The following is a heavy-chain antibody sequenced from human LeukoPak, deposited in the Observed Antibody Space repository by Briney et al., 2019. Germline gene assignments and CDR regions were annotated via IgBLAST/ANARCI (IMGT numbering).Heavy chain of an antibody. V-gene: IGHV3-48*01. Sequence: PGGSLRLSCAASGFTFSSYSMNWVRQAPGKGLEWVSYISSSSSTIYYADSVKGRFTISRDNSKNTLYLQMNSLRAEDTAVYYCAKGSSRYCSSTSCYGGDYWGQGTLVTVSS. CDR2: ISSSSSTI. CDR3: AKGSSRYCSSTSCYGGDY. D-gene: IGHD2-2*01. CDR1: GFTFSSYS. J-gene: IGHJ4*02.